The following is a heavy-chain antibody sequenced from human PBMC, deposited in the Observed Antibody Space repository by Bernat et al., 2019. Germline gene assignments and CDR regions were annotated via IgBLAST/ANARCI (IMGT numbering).Heavy chain of an antibody. CDR3: ARGEYNGNDGDDAFDI. D-gene: IGHD1-20*01. J-gene: IGHJ3*02. V-gene: IGHV3-30-3*01. CDR2: ISYDGSNK. Sequence: QVQLVESGGGVVQPGRSLRLSCAASGFTFSSYAMHWVRQAPGKGLEWVAVISYDGSNKYYADSVKGRFTISRDNSKNTLYLQMNSLRAEDTAVYYCARGEYNGNDGDDAFDIWGQGTMVTVSS. CDR1: GFTFSSYA.